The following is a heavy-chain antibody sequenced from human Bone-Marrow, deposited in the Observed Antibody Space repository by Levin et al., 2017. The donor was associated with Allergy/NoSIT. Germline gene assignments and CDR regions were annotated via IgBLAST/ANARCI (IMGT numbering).Heavy chain of an antibody. CDR3: AGDDYNNYGEIFLWS. V-gene: IGHV3-74*01. Sequence: GESLKISCAASESTFRNYWMNWVRQAPGKGLVWVSRINTDGSTTSYADSVEGRFTISRDNAKNTLYLQMNSLRAEDTAMYYCAGDDYNNYGEIFLWSWGQGALVTVSS. D-gene: IGHD4-11*01. CDR1: ESTFRNYW. CDR2: INTDGSTT. J-gene: IGHJ4*02.